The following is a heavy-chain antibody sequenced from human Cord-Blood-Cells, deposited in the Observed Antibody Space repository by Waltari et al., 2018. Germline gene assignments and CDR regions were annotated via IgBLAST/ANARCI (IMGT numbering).Heavy chain of an antibody. Sequence: EVQLVESGGGLVQPGGSLRLSCSASGFTVSSNYISWVRQAPGKGLEVDSVIYSGGSTYYADSVKGRFTISRHNSKNTLYLQMNSLRAEDTAVYYCARDVEYYGMDVWGQGTTVTVSS. J-gene: IGHJ6*02. CDR1: GFTVSSNY. CDR3: ARDVEYYGMDV. V-gene: IGHV3-53*04. D-gene: IGHD1-1*01. CDR2: IYSGGST.